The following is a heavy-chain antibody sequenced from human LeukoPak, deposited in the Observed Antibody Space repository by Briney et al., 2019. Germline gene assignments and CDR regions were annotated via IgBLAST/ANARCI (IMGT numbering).Heavy chain of an antibody. J-gene: IGHJ4*02. CDR1: GFTFSNYW. CDR3: AREGLRFLEWSSYYFDY. CDR2: IKQDGSER. D-gene: IGHD3-3*01. Sequence: GGSLRLSCAASGFTFSNYWMSWVRQGRGKGLEWVANIKQDGSERYYVDSVKGRFSISRDDTKNSLYLQLNSLRAEDTAVYYCAREGLRFLEWSSYYFDYWGLGTLVTVSS. V-gene: IGHV3-7*01.